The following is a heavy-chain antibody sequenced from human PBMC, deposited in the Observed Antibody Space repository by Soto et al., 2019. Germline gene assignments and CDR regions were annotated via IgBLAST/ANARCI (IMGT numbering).Heavy chain of an antibody. CDR2: IWYDGSNK. Sequence: QVQLVESGGGVVQAGRSLRPSCAASGFTFSSYGMHWVRQAPGKGLEWVAVIWYDGSNKYYADSVKGRFTISRDNSKNTLYLQMNSLRAEDTAVYYCARDLTTEPYYYYYGMDVWGQGTTVTVSS. V-gene: IGHV3-33*01. D-gene: IGHD3-22*01. CDR1: GFTFSSYG. J-gene: IGHJ6*02. CDR3: ARDLTTEPYYYYYGMDV.